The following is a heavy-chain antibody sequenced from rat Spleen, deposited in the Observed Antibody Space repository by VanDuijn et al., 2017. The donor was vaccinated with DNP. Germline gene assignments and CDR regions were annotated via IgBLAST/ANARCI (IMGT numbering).Heavy chain of an antibody. J-gene: IGHJ4*01. V-gene: IGHV5S13*01. CDR3: ARQDYGLFSYYAMDA. CDR1: GFTFSDYG. Sequence: EVQLVESGGGLVQPGRSLKLSCSASGFTFSDYGMAWVLQAPTKGLEWVASISTSGGSTYYRDSVKGRFTVSRDNAKSTLYLQMDSLRSEDTATYYCARQDYGLFSYYAMDAWGQGTSVTVSS. CDR2: ISTSGGST. D-gene: IGHD1-6*01.